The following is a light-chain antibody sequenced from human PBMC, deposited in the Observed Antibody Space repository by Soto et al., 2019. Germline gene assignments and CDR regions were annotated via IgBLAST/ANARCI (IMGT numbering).Light chain of an antibody. V-gene: IGKV3-11*01. J-gene: IGKJ5*01. CDR2: DAS. CDR1: QYITIY. Sequence: EIVFTQSPATLSFSPRALATLSFRASQYITIYLAWYQQKPGQAPRLLIYDASNRATGIPARFSGPGSGTDFTLTISSLEHDDFAVYYCRQRADGPITFGQATLLEIK. CDR3: RQRADGPIT.